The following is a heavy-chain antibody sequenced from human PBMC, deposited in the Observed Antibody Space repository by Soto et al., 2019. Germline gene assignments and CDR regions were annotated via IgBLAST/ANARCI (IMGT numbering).Heavy chain of an antibody. D-gene: IGHD3-22*01. V-gene: IGHV4-38-2*01. CDR1: GYSISSGYY. CDR2: IYHSGST. Sequence: SETLSLNCAVSGYSISSGYYWGWTPQPPGKGLEWIGSIYHSGSTYYNPSLKSRVTISVDTSKNQFSLKLSSVTAADTAVYYCARSYYYTNWFDPWGQGTLVTVS. CDR3: ARSYYYTNWFDP. J-gene: IGHJ5*02.